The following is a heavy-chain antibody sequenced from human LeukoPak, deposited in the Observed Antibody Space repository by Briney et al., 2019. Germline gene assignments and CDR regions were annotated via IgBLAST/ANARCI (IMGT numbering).Heavy chain of an antibody. CDR3: TWMATVVTVDI. CDR1: GLRFREAW. D-gene: IGHD4-23*01. V-gene: IGHV3-15*01. CDR2: TIGGNGPA. J-gene: IGHJ4*02. Sequence: GGSLRLSCAVSGLRFREAWLWLARQAPGKGLEWIGRTIGGNGPADYAAPVKGRFTISRDCSKDTMYLHMNSLKTEDTAVYYCTWMATVVTVDIWGQGTLVTVSS.